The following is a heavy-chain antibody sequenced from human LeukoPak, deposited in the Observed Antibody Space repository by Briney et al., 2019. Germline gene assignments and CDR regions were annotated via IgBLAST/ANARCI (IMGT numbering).Heavy chain of an antibody. CDR1: GGSFSGYY. CDR3: ARHGYDYVWGSYRGYYFDY. J-gene: IGHJ4*02. D-gene: IGHD3-16*02. Sequence: PSETLSLTCAVYGGSFSGYYWSWIRQPPGKGLEWIGEINHSGSTNYNPSLKSRVTISVDTSKNQFSLKLSSVTAADTAVYYCARHGYDYVWGSYRGYYFDYWGQGTLVTVSS. V-gene: IGHV4-34*01. CDR2: INHSGST.